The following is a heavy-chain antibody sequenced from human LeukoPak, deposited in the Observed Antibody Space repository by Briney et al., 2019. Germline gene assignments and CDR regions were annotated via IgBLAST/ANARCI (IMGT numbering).Heavy chain of an antibody. CDR1: GFTFSSYG. V-gene: IGHV3-30*02. Sequence: GGSLRLPCAASGFTFSSYGMHWVRQAPGKGLEWVAFIRNDGSIKYYADSVKGRFTISRDNSKNTHYLQMNSLRAEDTALYYCAKDTPDAYYDYWGQGTLVTVSS. CDR2: IRNDGSIK. CDR3: AKDTPDAYYDY. J-gene: IGHJ4*02.